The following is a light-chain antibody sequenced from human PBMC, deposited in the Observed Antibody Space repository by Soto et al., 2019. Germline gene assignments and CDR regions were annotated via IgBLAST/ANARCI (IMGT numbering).Light chain of an antibody. CDR1: QSVSSW. CDR2: KAS. V-gene: IGKV1-5*03. J-gene: IGKJ1*01. Sequence: DIQMTQSPSTLSASVGDRVTITCRASQSVSSWVAWYHLKPGKAPKLLIYKASTLETGVPSRFSGSGSGTEFILTISGLQPDDFATYYCQQYHGYSLTFGQGTKVDIK. CDR3: QQYHGYSLT.